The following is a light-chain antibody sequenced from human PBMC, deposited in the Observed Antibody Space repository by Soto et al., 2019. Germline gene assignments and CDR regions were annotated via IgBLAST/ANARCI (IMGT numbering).Light chain of an antibody. CDR3: QHYNSYPWT. V-gene: IGKV1-5*03. Sequence: DIQMTKSPSTLSASVGDRVTITFRASRSISSWLAWYQQKPGKAPKLLIYKASSLESGVPSRFSCSGSGTEFTLTISSLQPDDFATYYCQHYNSYPWTFGQGTKVEIK. J-gene: IGKJ1*01. CDR2: KAS. CDR1: RSISSW.